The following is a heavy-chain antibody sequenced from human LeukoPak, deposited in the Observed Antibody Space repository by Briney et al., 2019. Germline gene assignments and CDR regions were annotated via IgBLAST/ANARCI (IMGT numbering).Heavy chain of an antibody. D-gene: IGHD3-22*01. CDR2: ISTSGNYI. J-gene: IGHJ4*02. V-gene: IGHV3-21*01. CDR3: ARDLGTYNSGGYYLDF. Sequence: PGGSLRLSCAASGFTFSNAWMSWVRQAPGKGLEWVSSISTSGNYIFYADSVKGRFTFSRDNAKNSLYLQMNSLRAEDTAVYYCARDLGTYNSGGYYLDFWGQGTLVTVSS. CDR1: GFTFSNAW.